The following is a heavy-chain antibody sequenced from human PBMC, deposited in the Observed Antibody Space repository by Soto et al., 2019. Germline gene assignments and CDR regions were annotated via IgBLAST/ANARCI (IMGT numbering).Heavy chain of an antibody. CDR3: ARAYVDDFWSGYRPDY. J-gene: IGHJ4*02. CDR2: IKQDGSEK. Sequence: LRLSCAASGFTFSSYWMSWVRQAPGRGLEWVANIKQDGSEKYYVDSVKGRFTISRDNAKNSLYLQMNSLRAEDTAVYYCARAYVDDFWSGYRPDYWGQGTLVTVSS. CDR1: GFTFSSYW. V-gene: IGHV3-7*03. D-gene: IGHD3-3*01.